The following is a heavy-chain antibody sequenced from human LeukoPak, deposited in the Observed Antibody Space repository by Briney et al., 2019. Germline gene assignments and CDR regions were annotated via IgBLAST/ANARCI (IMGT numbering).Heavy chain of an antibody. Sequence: SETLSLTCAVSGGSISSNNWWNWVRQPPGKGLEWIGEIYHTGTTNYNPSLNSRVTISVDKSKNQLFLKLNSVTAADTAVYYCARDLGSSTPSGVWGKGTTVTVSS. J-gene: IGHJ6*04. D-gene: IGHD3-16*01. CDR3: ARDLGSSTPSGV. CDR2: IYHTGTT. CDR1: GGSISSNNW. V-gene: IGHV4-4*02.